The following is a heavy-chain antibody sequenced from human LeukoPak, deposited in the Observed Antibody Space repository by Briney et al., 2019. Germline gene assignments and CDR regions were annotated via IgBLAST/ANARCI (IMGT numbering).Heavy chain of an antibody. J-gene: IGHJ4*02. D-gene: IGHD2-2*01. CDR3: AKGKIVVVPAAPLDY. V-gene: IGHV3-74*01. CDR1: GFTSSNYW. CDR2: INSDGSST. Sequence: GGSLRLSCAASGFTSSNYWMHWVRQAPGKGLVWVSRINSDGSSTSYADSVKGRFTISRDNAKNTLYLQMNSLRAEDTAVYYCAKGKIVVVPAAPLDYWGQGTLVTVSS.